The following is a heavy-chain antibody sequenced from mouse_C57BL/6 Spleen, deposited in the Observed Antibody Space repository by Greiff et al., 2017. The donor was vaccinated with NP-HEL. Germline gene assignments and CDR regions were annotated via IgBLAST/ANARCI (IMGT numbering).Heavy chain of an antibody. V-gene: IGHV1-64*01. Sequence: QVQLQQPGAELVKPGASVKLSCKASGYTFTSYWMHWVKQRPGQGLEWIGMIHPNSGSTNYNEKFKSKATLTVDKASSTAYMQLSSLSSEDSAVYYCARKDDYDACGFAYWGQGTLVTVSA. D-gene: IGHD2-4*01. CDR2: IHPNSGST. J-gene: IGHJ3*01. CDR3: ARKDDYDACGFAY. CDR1: GYTFTSYW.